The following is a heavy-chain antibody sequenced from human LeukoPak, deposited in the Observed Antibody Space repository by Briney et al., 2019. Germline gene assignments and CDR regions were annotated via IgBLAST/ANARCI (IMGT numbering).Heavy chain of an antibody. Sequence: SETLSLTCSVSSFSISSGHYWGWIRPPPGKGLEWIGKIYHSGPTYYNPSLKRRVTISVDTSKNHFSLTLTSVTAADTAVYYCARDVDRFDYWGQGTLVTVSS. J-gene: IGHJ4*02. CDR2: IYHSGPT. V-gene: IGHV4-38-2*02. D-gene: IGHD2-21*01. CDR3: ARDVDRFDY. CDR1: SFSISSGHY.